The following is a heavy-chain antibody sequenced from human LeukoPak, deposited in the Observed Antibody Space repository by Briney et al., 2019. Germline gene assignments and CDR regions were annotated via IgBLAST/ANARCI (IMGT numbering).Heavy chain of an antibody. D-gene: IGHD3-22*01. CDR3: ARGNYYDSSGYHNYYYYGMDV. J-gene: IGHJ6*02. V-gene: IGHV1-18*01. Sequence: ASVKVPCKASGYTFTSYGISWVRQAPGQGLEWMGWISAYNGNTNYAQKLQGRVTMTTDTSTSTAYMELRSLRSDDTAVYYCARGNYYDSSGYHNYYYYGMDVWGQGTTVTVSS. CDR1: GYTFTSYG. CDR2: ISAYNGNT.